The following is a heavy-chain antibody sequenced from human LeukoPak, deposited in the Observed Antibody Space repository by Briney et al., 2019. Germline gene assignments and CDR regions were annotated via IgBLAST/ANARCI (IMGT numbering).Heavy chain of an antibody. CDR1: GGSISGYY. D-gene: IGHD6-6*01. J-gene: IGHJ4*02. Sequence: PSETLSLTCTVSGGSISGYYWSWIRPPPGKGLEWIGYIYFSGSTDYNPSLKSRVTISVDTSKNQFSLQLSSVTAADTAVYDCARSEYSSSSGGFDYWGQGTLVTVSS. CDR2: IYFSGST. CDR3: ARSEYSSSSGGFDY. V-gene: IGHV4-59*08.